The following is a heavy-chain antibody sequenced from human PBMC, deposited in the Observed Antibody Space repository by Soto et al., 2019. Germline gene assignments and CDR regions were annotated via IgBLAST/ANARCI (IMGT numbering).Heavy chain of an antibody. D-gene: IGHD6-13*01. J-gene: IGHJ5*02. CDR3: AHRPRGIAAAGTGWFDP. Sequence: QITLKESGPTLVKPTQTLTLTCTFSGFSLSTSGVGVGWIRQPPGKALEWLALIYWDDDKRYSPSLKSRLSITKXXSXNXXVLTMTNMDPVDTATYYCAHRPRGIAAAGTGWFDPWGQGTLVTVSS. CDR1: GFSLSTSGVG. CDR2: IYWDDDK. V-gene: IGHV2-5*02.